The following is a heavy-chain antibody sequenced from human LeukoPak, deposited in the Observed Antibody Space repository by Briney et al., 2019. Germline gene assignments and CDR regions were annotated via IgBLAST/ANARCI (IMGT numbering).Heavy chain of an antibody. CDR2: INPNSGGT. J-gene: IGHJ4*02. D-gene: IGHD6-19*01. CDR3: ATDQGVISSGPVYNFDY. Sequence: ASVKVSCKASGYTFTGYYMHWVRQAPGQRLEWMGWINPNSGGTNYAQKFQGRVTMTRDTSISTAYMELSRLRFDDTAVYYCATDQGVISSGPVYNFDYWGQGTLVTVSS. V-gene: IGHV1-2*02. CDR1: GYTFTGYY.